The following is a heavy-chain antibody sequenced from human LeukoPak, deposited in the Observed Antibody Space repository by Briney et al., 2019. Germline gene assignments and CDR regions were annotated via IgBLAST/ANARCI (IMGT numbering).Heavy chain of an antibody. CDR3: AREGVGFRPLDY. J-gene: IGHJ4*02. D-gene: IGHD3-10*01. CDR2: FSTSGST. Sequence: SETLSLTCTVSGGSISSYYWSWIRQPAGKGLEWIGRFSTSGSTNYNPSLKSRVTMSVDTSKNQFSLGLSSVTAADTAVYYWAREGVGFRPLDYWGQGTLVTVSS. V-gene: IGHV4-4*07. CDR1: GGSISSYY.